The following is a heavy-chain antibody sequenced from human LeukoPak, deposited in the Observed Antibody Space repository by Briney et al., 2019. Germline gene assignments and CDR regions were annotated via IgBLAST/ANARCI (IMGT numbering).Heavy chain of an antibody. V-gene: IGHV3-9*03. CDR3: AKDSCSGGSCYGFDY. D-gene: IGHD2-15*01. Sequence: GRSLRLSCAASGFTFDDYAMHWVRQAPGKGPEWVSGISWNSGSIGYADSVKGRFTISRDNAKNSLYLQMNSLRAEDMALYYCAKDSCSGGSCYGFDYWGQGTLVTVSS. J-gene: IGHJ4*02. CDR2: ISWNSGSI. CDR1: GFTFDDYA.